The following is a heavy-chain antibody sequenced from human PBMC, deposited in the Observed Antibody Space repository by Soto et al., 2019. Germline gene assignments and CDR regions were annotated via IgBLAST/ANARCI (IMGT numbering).Heavy chain of an antibody. Sequence: SETLSLTCAVSGGSISSSNWWSWVRQPPGKGLEWIGEIYHSGSTNYNPSLKSRVTISVDKSKNQFSLKLSSVTAADTAVYYCARGGTVVPAAMDYYVMDVWGQGTTVTVSS. D-gene: IGHD2-2*01. CDR2: IYHSGST. CDR3: ARGGTVVPAAMDYYVMDV. V-gene: IGHV4-4*02. J-gene: IGHJ6*02. CDR1: GGSISSSNW.